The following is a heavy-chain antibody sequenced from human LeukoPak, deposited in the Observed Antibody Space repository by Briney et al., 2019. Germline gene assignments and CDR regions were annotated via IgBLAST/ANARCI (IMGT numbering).Heavy chain of an antibody. CDR3: ARREAGATYYYFDY. CDR1: GFSFSSYA. Sequence: GGSLRLSCAASGFSFSSYAMSWVRQAPGKGLEWVSAISGSGGSTYYADSVKGRFTISRDNAKNSLYLQMNSLRAEDTAVYYCARREAGATYYYFDYWGQGTLVTVSS. D-gene: IGHD1-26*01. CDR2: ISGSGGST. V-gene: IGHV3-23*01. J-gene: IGHJ4*02.